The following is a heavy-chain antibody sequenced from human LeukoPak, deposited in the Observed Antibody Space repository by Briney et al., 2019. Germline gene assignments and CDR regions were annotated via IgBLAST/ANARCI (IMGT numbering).Heavy chain of an antibody. D-gene: IGHD5-12*01. Sequence: PGGSLRLSCAASGFTFSSYSMNWVRQAPGKGLEWVSAISGSGGSTYYADSVKGRFTISRDNSKNTLYLQMNSLRAEDTAVYYCARNMATILCEDYWGQGTLVTVSS. V-gene: IGHV3-23*01. CDR3: ARNMATILCEDY. CDR1: GFTFSSYS. J-gene: IGHJ4*02. CDR2: ISGSGGST.